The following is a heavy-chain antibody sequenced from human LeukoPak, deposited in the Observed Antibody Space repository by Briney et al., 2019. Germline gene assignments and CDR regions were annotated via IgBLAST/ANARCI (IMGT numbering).Heavy chain of an antibody. D-gene: IGHD2-2*01. CDR1: GFTFSSYA. J-gene: IGHJ4*02. V-gene: IGHV3-23*01. Sequence: PGGSLRHSCAASGFTFSSYAMSWVRQAPGKEPELVSAISGSGGSTYYADSVKGRFTISRDNSKNTLYLQMNSLRAEDTAVYYCAKDAPVNIVVVPAANSWGQGTLVTVSS. CDR3: AKDAPVNIVVVPAANS. CDR2: ISGSGGST.